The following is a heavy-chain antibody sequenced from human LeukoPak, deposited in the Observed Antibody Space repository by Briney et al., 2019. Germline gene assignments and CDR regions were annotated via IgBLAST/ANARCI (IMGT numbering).Heavy chain of an antibody. D-gene: IGHD2-2*02. CDR2: MDPNSGNT. CDR1: GYTFTSYD. CDR3: ARTPCTTSCYMYYGMDV. J-gene: IGHJ6*02. Sequence: ASVKVSCKASGYTFTSYDIDWVRQATGQGLEWMGWMDPNSGNTNYAQKFQGRVTMTTDTSTSTAYMELRSLRSDDTAVYYCARTPCTTSCYMYYGMDVWGQGTTVTVSS. V-gene: IGHV1-8*01.